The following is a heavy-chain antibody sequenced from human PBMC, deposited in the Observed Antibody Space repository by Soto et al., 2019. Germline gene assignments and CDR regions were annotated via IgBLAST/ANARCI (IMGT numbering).Heavy chain of an antibody. CDR2: ISWNSGSI. D-gene: IGHD3-9*01. CDR1: GSTFDDYA. Sequence: SLRLSCAASGSTFDDYAMHWVRQAQGKGLEWVSGISWNSGSIGYADSVKGRFTISRDNAKNSLYLQMNSLRAEDTALYYCAKDAVLRYFDWEGAFDIWDQGTMVTVSS. CDR3: AKDAVLRYFDWEGAFDI. J-gene: IGHJ3*02. V-gene: IGHV3-9*01.